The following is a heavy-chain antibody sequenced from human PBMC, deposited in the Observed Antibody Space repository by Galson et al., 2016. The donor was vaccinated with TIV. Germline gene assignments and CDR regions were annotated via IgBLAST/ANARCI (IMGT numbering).Heavy chain of an antibody. V-gene: IGHV1-2*02. J-gene: IGHJ6*02. CDR2: INPNGDDT. CDR3: ARGFNYGFDFYYGMDV. D-gene: IGHD5-18*01. CDR1: GYPFTAYY. Sequence: SVKVSCKASGYPFTAYYIHWVRQAPGQGPEWMGWINPNGDDTIYAQRFQGRVSMTRDTSISTAYMELSRLRSDDTAVFFCARGFNYGFDFYYGMDVWGQGTTVTVSS.